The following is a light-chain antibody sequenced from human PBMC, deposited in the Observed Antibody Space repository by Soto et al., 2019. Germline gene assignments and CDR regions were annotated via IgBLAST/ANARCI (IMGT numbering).Light chain of an antibody. J-gene: IGLJ2*01. Sequence: QSALTQPASVSVSPGRSITISCTGTSSDVRGYNYVSWYQQHPGKAPKLMIYDVSNRPSEISNRFSGSKSGNTDSLTIFGLQAEDEADYYCTSYTSSSTVLFGGGTKVTVL. CDR2: DVS. CDR3: TSYTSSSTVL. CDR1: SSDVRGYNY. V-gene: IGLV2-14*01.